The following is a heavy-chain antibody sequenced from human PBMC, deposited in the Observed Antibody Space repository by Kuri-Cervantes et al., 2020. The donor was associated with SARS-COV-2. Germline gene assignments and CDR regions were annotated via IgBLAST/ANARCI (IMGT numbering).Heavy chain of an antibody. CDR3: ARDGLAYCSGGSCYSDYHFDY. Sequence: GGSLRLSCAASGFKFDDYGMHWVRQAPGKGLEWVSLVVGDGSNTFYADSVKGRFTISRDNAKNSLYLQMNSLRAEDTAVYYCARDGLAYCSGGSCYSDYHFDYWGQGTLVTVSS. D-gene: IGHD2-15*01. CDR2: VVGDGSNT. V-gene: IGHV3-20*04. J-gene: IGHJ4*02. CDR1: GFKFDDYG.